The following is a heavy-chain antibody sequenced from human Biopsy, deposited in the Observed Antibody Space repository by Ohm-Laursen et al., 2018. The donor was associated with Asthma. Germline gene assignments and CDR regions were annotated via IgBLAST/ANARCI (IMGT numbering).Heavy chain of an antibody. CDR2: ISFDGKNK. Sequence: SLRLSCAASGFTFSHYGMHWVRQVPGKGLEWIAVISFDGKNKYYGDSVQGRLTVSRDNSNNTLFLQMNRLRGEDSALYFCARDQRYKVQGPFFYGMDVWGQGTTVTVSS. V-gene: IGHV3-30*19. J-gene: IGHJ6*02. D-gene: IGHD1-14*01. CDR1: GFTFSHYG. CDR3: ARDQRYKVQGPFFYGMDV.